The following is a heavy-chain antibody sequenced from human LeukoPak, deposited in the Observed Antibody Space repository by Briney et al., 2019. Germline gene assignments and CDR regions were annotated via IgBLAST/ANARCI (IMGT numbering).Heavy chain of an antibody. Sequence: PGGSLRLSCAASGFTFSRYWMHWVRQAPGKGLVWVSRINSDGSSTSYADSVKGRFTISRDNAKNTLYLQMNSLRAEDTAVYYCARLNTAMVIYDAFDIWGQGTMVTVSS. J-gene: IGHJ3*02. CDR2: INSDGSST. CDR3: ARLNTAMVIYDAFDI. D-gene: IGHD5-18*01. CDR1: GFTFSRYW. V-gene: IGHV3-74*01.